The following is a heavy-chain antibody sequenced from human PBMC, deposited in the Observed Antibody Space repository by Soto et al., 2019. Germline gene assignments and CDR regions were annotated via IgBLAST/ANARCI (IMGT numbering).Heavy chain of an antibody. J-gene: IGHJ4*02. CDR1: GCSISSYY. Sequence: PSETLSLTCTVSGCSISSYYWSWIRQPPGKGLEWIGYIYYSGSTNYNPSLKSRVTISVDTSKNQFSLKLSSVTAADTAVYYCARHINFRGRIAARPSYFDYWGQGTLVTVSS. CDR3: ARHINFRGRIAARPSYFDY. D-gene: IGHD6-6*01. CDR2: IYYSGST. V-gene: IGHV4-59*08.